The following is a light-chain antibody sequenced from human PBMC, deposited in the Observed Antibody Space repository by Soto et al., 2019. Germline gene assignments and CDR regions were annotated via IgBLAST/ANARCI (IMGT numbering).Light chain of an antibody. CDR1: SSDVGSYNL. J-gene: IGLJ1*01. CDR2: EGS. Sequence: QSVLTQPASVSGSPGQSITISCTGTSSDVGSYNLVSWYQQHPGKAPKLMIYEGSKRPSGVSNRFSGSKSGNTASLTISGLQAEGEADYYCCSYAGSSTYVFGTGTKDTVL. V-gene: IGLV2-23*01. CDR3: CSYAGSSTYV.